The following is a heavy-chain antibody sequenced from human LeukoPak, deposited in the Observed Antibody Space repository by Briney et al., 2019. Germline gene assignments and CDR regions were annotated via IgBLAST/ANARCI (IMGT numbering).Heavy chain of an antibody. D-gene: IGHD3-10*01. CDR3: ARVAKYYYGSETYYFFEH. J-gene: IGHJ4*02. V-gene: IGHV3-23*01. CDR1: GFIFSSSA. CDR2: ISGSGVST. Sequence: QPGVSLRLSCTASGFIFSSSAMSWVRQAPGKGLEWVSSISGSGVSTYYADSVKGRFTVSRDNSKNTLYLQMNSLRAEDTAVYYCARVAKYYYGSETYYFFEHWGQGTPVTASS.